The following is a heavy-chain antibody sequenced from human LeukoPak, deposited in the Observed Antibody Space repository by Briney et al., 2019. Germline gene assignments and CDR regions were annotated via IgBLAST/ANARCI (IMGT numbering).Heavy chain of an antibody. V-gene: IGHV4-39*01. Sequence: SETLSLTCTVSGGSISSSSYYWGWIRQPPGKGLEWIGSIYYSGSTYYNPSLKSRVTISVDTSKNQFSLKLSSVTAADTAVYYCAGPPIRDDAFDIWGQGTMVTVSS. CDR2: IYYSGST. D-gene: IGHD3-10*01. J-gene: IGHJ3*02. CDR3: AGPPIRDDAFDI. CDR1: GGSISSSSYY.